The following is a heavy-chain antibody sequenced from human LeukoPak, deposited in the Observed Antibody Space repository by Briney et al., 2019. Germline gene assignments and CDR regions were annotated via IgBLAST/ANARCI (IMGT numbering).Heavy chain of an antibody. CDR2: IYYTGST. Sequence: SETLSLTCTVSGGAISTYYWGWIRQTPGMGLEWIGYIYYTGSTNYNPSLKSRVTISVDASKNQFSLKMSSMTAADTAVYYCARAQGYSSGWDFQHWGQGTLVTVSS. J-gene: IGHJ1*01. D-gene: IGHD6-19*01. CDR1: GGAISTYY. V-gene: IGHV4-59*01. CDR3: ARAQGYSSGWDFQH.